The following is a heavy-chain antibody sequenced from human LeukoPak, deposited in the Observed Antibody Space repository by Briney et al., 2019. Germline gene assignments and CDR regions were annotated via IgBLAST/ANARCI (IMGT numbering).Heavy chain of an antibody. Sequence: GGSLRLSCAASGFTFTFYAMTWVRQAPGKGLEWVSGISGSGGGTYYADSVKGRFTISRDNSNNTLYLQMNSLRAEDTAVYYCAKSRYYYDSSGPYAGFDYWGQGTLVTVS. D-gene: IGHD3-22*01. CDR1: GFTFTFYA. V-gene: IGHV3-23*01. CDR2: ISGSGGGT. J-gene: IGHJ4*02. CDR3: AKSRYYYDSSGPYAGFDY.